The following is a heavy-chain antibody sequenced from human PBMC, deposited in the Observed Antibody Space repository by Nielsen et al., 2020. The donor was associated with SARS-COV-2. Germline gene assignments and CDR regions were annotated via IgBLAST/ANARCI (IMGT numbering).Heavy chain of an antibody. D-gene: IGHD3-3*01. CDR3: VKGPYYDFWGDPSHGMDV. Sequence: ASVKVSCKASGHTFSSYYMHWVRQAPGQGLEWMGIINPSGGSTSYAQKFQGRVTMTRDTSTSTLYMELSSLRSEDTAVYYCVKGPYYDFWGDPSHGMDVWGQGTTVTVSS. V-gene: IGHV1-46*01. CDR2: INPSGGST. J-gene: IGHJ6*02. CDR1: GHTFSSYY.